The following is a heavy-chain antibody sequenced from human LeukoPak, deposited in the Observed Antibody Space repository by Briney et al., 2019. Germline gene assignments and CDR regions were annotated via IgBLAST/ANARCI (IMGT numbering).Heavy chain of an antibody. CDR2: IYYSGST. CDR1: GGSISSYY. D-gene: IGHD2-2*02. V-gene: IGHV4-59*12. Sequence: PSETLSLTCTVSGGSISSYYWSWIRQPPGKGLEWIGYIYYSGSTNYNPSLKSRVTMSVDTSKNQFSLKLSSVTAADTAVYYCARDASVVPAAITLAGAFDIWGQGTMVTVSS. J-gene: IGHJ3*02. CDR3: ARDASVVPAAITLAGAFDI.